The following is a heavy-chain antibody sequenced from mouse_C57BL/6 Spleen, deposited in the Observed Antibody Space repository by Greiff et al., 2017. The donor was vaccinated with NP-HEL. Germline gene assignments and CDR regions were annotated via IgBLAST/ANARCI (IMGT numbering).Heavy chain of an antibody. D-gene: IGHD1-1*01. CDR1: GYTFTSYW. CDR2: IDPSDSYT. V-gene: IGHV1-59*01. J-gene: IGHJ1*03. Sequence: QVQLQQPGAELVRPGTSVKLSCKASGYTFTSYWMHWVKQRPGQGLEWIGVIDPSDSYTNYNQKFKGKATLTVDTSSSTAYMQLSCLTSDDSAVYYCARITTVDWYFDVWGTGTPVTVSS. CDR3: ARITTVDWYFDV.